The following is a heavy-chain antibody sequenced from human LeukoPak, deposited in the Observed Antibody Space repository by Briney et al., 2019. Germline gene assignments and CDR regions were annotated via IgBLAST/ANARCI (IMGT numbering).Heavy chain of an antibody. CDR2: IYPVDSDT. V-gene: IGHV5-51*01. CDR1: GYIFTRYW. J-gene: IGHJ4*02. Sequence: GESLKISCKGSGYIFTRYWIGWVRQMPGKGLEWMGIIYPVDSDTRYSPSFQGQVTISADKSISTAYLQWSSLKASDTAMYYCARQAGSGWYYFDFWGQGTLVTVSS. D-gene: IGHD6-19*01. CDR3: ARQAGSGWYYFDF.